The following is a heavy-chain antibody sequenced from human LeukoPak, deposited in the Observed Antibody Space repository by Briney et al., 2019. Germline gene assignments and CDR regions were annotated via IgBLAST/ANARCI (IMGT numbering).Heavy chain of an antibody. CDR3: ARDGTAAGLYFDL. D-gene: IGHD6-13*01. V-gene: IGHV3-7*01. CDR1: GFTFTDYW. Sequence: GGSLRLSCAVSGFTFTDYWMSWVRQAPGKGLEWVASIRQDGGEKSYVDSVKGRFTISRDNTKNSLYLQINSLRAEDTAVYYCARDGTAAGLYFDLWGQGTLVTVSS. J-gene: IGHJ4*01. CDR2: IRQDGGEK.